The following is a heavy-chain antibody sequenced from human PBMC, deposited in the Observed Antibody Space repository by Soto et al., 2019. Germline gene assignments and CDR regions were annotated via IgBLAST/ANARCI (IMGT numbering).Heavy chain of an antibody. D-gene: IGHD6-19*01. CDR3: ARDGIRVAGTYHYYYYGMDV. V-gene: IGHV1-69*13. CDR1: GGTFSSYA. Sequence: SVKVSCKASGGTFSSYAISWVRQAPGQGLEWMGGIIPIFGTANYAQKFQGRVTITADESTGTAYMELSSLRSEDTAVYYCARDGIRVAGTYHYYYYGMDVWGQGTTVTVSS. CDR2: IIPIFGTA. J-gene: IGHJ6*02.